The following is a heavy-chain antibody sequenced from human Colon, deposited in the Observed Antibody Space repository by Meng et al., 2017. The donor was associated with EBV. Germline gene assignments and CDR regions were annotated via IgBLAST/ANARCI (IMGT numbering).Heavy chain of an antibody. J-gene: IGHJ4*02. CDR3: ARRPTGIDY. Sequence: QGQLQQLGAGLFKPSETLSLTCAVNGGSLSGAYWKWIRQPPGKGLEWIGEIIHGGSPSYNPSLKSRVTISIDTSKNQLSLMLSSVTAADTAVYYCARRPTGIDYWGQGTLVTVSS. V-gene: IGHV4-34*12. D-gene: IGHD2-8*02. CDR1: GGSLSGAY. CDR2: IIHGGSP.